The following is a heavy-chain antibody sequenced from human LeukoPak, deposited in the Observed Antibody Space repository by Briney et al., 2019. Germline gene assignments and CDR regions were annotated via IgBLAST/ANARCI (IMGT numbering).Heavy chain of an antibody. D-gene: IGHD5-18*01. Sequence: GGSLRLSCAASGFTFSSYWMSWVRQAPGKGLEWVANIKQDGSEKYYVDSVKGRFTISRDNSKNTLYLQMNSLRAEDTAVYYCAKDDGYSYGKFDYWGQGTLVTVSS. CDR1: GFTFSSYW. J-gene: IGHJ4*02. V-gene: IGHV3-7*01. CDR2: IKQDGSEK. CDR3: AKDDGYSYGKFDY.